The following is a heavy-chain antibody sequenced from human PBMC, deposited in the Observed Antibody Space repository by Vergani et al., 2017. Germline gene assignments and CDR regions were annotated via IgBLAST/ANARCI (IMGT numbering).Heavy chain of an antibody. CDR2: IYTSGST. CDR3: ARGPGYYVSSGYPLFFEY. J-gene: IGHJ4*02. CDR1: GGTISSGSYY. D-gene: IGHD3-22*01. Sequence: QVQLQESGPGLVKPSQTLSLTCTVSGGTISSGSYYWSWIRQPAGKGLEWMGRIYTSGSTNYNPSLKSRVTMSVDTSKNQFSLNLSSVTASDTAVYYCARGPGYYVSSGYPLFFEYWGQGTLVTVSS. V-gene: IGHV4-61*02.